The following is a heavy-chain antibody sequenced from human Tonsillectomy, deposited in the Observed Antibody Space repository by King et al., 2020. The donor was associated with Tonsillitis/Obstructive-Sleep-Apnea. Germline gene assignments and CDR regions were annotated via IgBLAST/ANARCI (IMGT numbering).Heavy chain of an antibody. J-gene: IGHJ4*02. CDR2: IKGDGSET. D-gene: IGHD2-15*01. Sequence: VQLVESGGGLVQPGGSLRLSCAASGFTFSSYWMHWVRQAPGKGLVWVSRIKGDGSETTYADFMKGRFTISRDNAKNTLFLQMDSLRAEDTAVYYCAKGGTYSSIPLDYWGRGTLVTVSS. V-gene: IGHV3-74*01. CDR1: GFTFSSYW. CDR3: AKGGTYSSIPLDY.